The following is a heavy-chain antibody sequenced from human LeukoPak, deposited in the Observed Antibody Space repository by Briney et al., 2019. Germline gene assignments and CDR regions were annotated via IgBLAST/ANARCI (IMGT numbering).Heavy chain of an antibody. Sequence: SETLSLTCTVSGGSISSSSYYWGWIRQPPGRGLEWIGSIYYSGSTYYNPSLKSRVTISVDTSKNQFSLKLSSVTAADTAVYHCARGTRHSSGFQPVDYWGQGTLVTVSS. D-gene: IGHD6-19*01. CDR1: GGSISSSSYY. J-gene: IGHJ4*02. CDR3: ARGTRHSSGFQPVDY. V-gene: IGHV4-39*07. CDR2: IYYSGST.